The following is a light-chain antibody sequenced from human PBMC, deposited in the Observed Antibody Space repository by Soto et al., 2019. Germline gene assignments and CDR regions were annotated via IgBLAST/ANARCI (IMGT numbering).Light chain of an antibody. CDR1: QSFNSNY. Sequence: EIVLTMAPGTLSFSPGDRTNLSCMASQSFNSNYLAWYQQKPGQAPRLLIYGTSTRATGLPARFSGSGSGTEFTLTISSLQPDDFATYYCQHYNSYSEAFGQGTKVDI. J-gene: IGKJ1*01. CDR3: QHYNSYSEA. CDR2: GTS. V-gene: IGKV3-20*01.